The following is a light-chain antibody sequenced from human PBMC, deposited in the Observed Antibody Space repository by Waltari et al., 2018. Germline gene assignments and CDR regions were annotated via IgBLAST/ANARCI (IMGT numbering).Light chain of an antibody. CDR3: QRNDRLPVT. V-gene: IGKV3-20*01. CDR1: QSIGRA. Sequence: SGRASQSIGRALIWYQQKPGHAPRLLIYGASTRATGIPDRFSGSGFGTDFSLTISRLEPEDFSVYYCQRNDRLPVTFGQGTKVEIK. J-gene: IGKJ1*01. CDR2: GAS.